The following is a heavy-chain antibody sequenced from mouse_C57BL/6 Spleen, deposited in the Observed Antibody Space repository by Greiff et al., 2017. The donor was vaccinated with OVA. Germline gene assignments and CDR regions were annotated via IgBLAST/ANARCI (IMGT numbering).Heavy chain of an antibody. CDR3: ARHEDRRGYDYYYAMDY. D-gene: IGHD2-4*01. CDR2: FYPGSGSI. Sequence: QVHVKQSGAELVKPGASVKLSCKASGYTFTEYTIHWVKQRSGQGLEWIGWFYPGSGSIKYNEKFKDKATLTADKSSSTVYMELSRLTSEDSAVYFCARHEDRRGYDYYYAMDYWGQGTSVTVSS. J-gene: IGHJ4*01. CDR1: GYTFTEYT. V-gene: IGHV1-62-2*01.